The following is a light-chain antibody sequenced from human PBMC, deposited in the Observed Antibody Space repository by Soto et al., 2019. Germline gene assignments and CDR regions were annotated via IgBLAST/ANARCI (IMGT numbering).Light chain of an antibody. CDR1: QSIGSL. Sequence: DIQITQAPSTLSSAVGDRVTITCRASQSIGSLLAWYQQKPGKAPKLLMYGASSLASGVSSRFSGSGSGTEFTLIISSLQSDDFAAYYCQQYYTSLRTFGGGTKVDIK. CDR3: QQYYTSLRT. CDR2: GAS. J-gene: IGKJ4*01. V-gene: IGKV1-5*01.